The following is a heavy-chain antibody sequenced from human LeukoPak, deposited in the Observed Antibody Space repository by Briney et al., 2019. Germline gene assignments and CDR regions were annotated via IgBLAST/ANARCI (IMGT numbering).Heavy chain of an antibody. D-gene: IGHD6-25*01. V-gene: IGHV4-59*01. CDR2: IYYIGST. J-gene: IGHJ5*02. CDR1: GGSISNYC. Sequence: PSETLFLTCTVSGGSISNYCWNWIRQPPGRGLEWIGYIYYIGSTNYNPSLKSRVTISVDTSKNQFSLKLNSVTAADTAVYYCARGGLSSTDNCFDPWGQGTLVTVSS. CDR3: ARGGLSSTDNCFDP.